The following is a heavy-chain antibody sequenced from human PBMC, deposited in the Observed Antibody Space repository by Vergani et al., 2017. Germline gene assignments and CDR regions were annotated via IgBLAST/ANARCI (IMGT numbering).Heavy chain of an antibody. Sequence: QVQLVQSGAEVKKPGSSVKVSCKASGGTFSSYAISWVRQAPGQGLEWMGGIIPIFGTANYAQKFQGRVTITADESTSTAYMELSSLRSEDTAVYYCARSSGYCSSTSCPRRPSGGGIYYYYMDVWGKGP. CDR3: ARSSGYCSSTSCPRRPSGGGIYYYYMDV. CDR1: GGTFSSYA. J-gene: IGHJ6*03. V-gene: IGHV1-69*12. D-gene: IGHD2-2*01. CDR2: IIPIFGTA.